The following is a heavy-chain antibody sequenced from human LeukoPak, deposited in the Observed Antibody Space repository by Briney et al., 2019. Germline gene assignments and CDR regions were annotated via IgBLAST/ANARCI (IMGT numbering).Heavy chain of an antibody. Sequence: GGSLRLSCAVSGFTFTDTYMTWIRQAPGKGLESLSYISPSGTDISYADSVKGRFTISRDNAKNSLFLEMNSLRVEDTAVYYCVRDMGRESIFDYWGQGTLVTVSS. CDR1: GFTFTDTY. J-gene: IGHJ4*02. CDR2: ISPSGTDI. CDR3: VRDMGRESIFDY. V-gene: IGHV3-11*04. D-gene: IGHD3-10*01.